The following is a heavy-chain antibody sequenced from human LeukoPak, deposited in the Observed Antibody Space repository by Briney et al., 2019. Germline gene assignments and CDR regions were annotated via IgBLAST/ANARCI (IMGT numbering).Heavy chain of an antibody. V-gene: IGHV4-38-2*02. J-gene: IGHJ4*02. Sequence: PSETLSLTCVVSGYSISSGYYWGWIRQPPGKGLEWIGSIYHSGSTYYNPSLKSRVTISVDTSKNQFSLKLSSVTAADTAVYYCARDSRAHSSSWIYFDYWGQGTLVTVSS. CDR1: GYSISSGYY. D-gene: IGHD6-13*01. CDR2: IYHSGST. CDR3: ARDSRAHSSSWIYFDY.